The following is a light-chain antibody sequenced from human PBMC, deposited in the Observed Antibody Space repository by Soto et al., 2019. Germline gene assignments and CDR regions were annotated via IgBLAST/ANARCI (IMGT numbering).Light chain of an antibody. J-gene: IGLJ1*01. CDR2: DVS. CDR3: ISYTSINPYV. Sequence: QSALTQPASVSGSPGQSISISCTGTNSDFGGYEYVSWYQHHAGKAPKLMIYDVSSRPSGVSSRFAGSKSGNTASLTISALQAEAEADYYCISYTSINPYVLGTGTTLTVL. CDR1: NSDFGGYEY. V-gene: IGLV2-14*03.